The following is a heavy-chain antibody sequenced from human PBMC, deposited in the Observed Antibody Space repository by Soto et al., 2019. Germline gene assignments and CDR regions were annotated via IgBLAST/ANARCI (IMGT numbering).Heavy chain of an antibody. D-gene: IGHD6-19*01. CDR1: GGTFSSYA. V-gene: IGHV1-69*13. Sequence: SVKVSCKASGGTFSSYAISWVRQAPGQGLEWMGGIIPIFGTANYAQKFQGRVTITADESTSTAYMELSSLRSEDTAVYYCARPTAGGGWLLQYYYYGMDVWGQGTTVTVSS. J-gene: IGHJ6*02. CDR2: IIPIFGTA. CDR3: ARPTAGGGWLLQYYYYGMDV.